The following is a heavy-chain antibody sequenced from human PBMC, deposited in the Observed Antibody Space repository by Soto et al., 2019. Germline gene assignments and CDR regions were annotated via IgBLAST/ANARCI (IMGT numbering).Heavy chain of an antibody. CDR1: GYSFTNYW. V-gene: IGHV5-10-1*01. J-gene: IGHJ3*02. Sequence: GESLKISCKGSGYSFTNYWISWVRQMPGKGLEWMGRIDPTDSYTNYSPSFQGHVTMSADKSISTAYLQWSSLRASDTAMYYCGRRYGTPRAGIFDIWGEGNRVTV. D-gene: IGHD4-17*01. CDR3: GRRYGTPRAGIFDI. CDR2: IDPTDSYT.